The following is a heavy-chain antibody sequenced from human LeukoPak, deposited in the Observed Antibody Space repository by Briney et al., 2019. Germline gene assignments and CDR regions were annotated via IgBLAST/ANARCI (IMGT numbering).Heavy chain of an antibody. CDR1: GFTFSSYG. CDR3: ARVLGVGYCSGGSCPLDY. V-gene: IGHV3-21*01. Sequence: PGGSLRLSCAASGFTFSSYGMNWVRQAPGKGLEWVSSISSSSSYIYYADSVKGRFTISRDNAKNSLYLQMNSLRAEDTAVYYCARVLGVGYCSGGSCPLDYWGQGTLVTVSS. J-gene: IGHJ4*02. CDR2: ISSSSSYI. D-gene: IGHD2-15*01.